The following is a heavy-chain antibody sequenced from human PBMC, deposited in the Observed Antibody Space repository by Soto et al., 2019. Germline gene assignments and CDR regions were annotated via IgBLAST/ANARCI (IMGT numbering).Heavy chain of an antibody. Sequence: QVQQEESGGGVVQPGRSLRLSCAASGFTFSSYAMHWVRQAPGKGLEWVAVISYDGSNKYYADSVKGRFTISRDNSKNTLYLQMNSLRAEDTAVYYCAASGWSYDYWGQGTLVTVSS. D-gene: IGHD6-19*01. CDR1: GFTFSSYA. CDR3: AASGWSYDY. J-gene: IGHJ4*02. V-gene: IGHV3-30*03. CDR2: ISYDGSNK.